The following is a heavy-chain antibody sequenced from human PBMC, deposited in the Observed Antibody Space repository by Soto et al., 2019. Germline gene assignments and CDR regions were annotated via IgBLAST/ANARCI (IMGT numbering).Heavy chain of an antibody. D-gene: IGHD2-2*01. V-gene: IGHV1-69*13. CDR3: ARSVSFRYQLLKRGMDV. CDR2: IIPIFATA. J-gene: IGHJ6*02. Sequence: SVKVSCKASGGTFSSYAISWVRQAPGQGLEWMGGIIPIFATANYAQKFQGRVMITVDESTSTAYMELSSLRSEDTAVYYCARSVSFRYQLLKRGMDVWGQGTTVTVYS. CDR1: GGTFSSYA.